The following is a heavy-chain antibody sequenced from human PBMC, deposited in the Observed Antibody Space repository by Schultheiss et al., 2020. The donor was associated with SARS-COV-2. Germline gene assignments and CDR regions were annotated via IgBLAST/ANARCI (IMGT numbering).Heavy chain of an antibody. Sequence: ASVKVSCRASGYAFTDYYIHWVRQAPGQGLEWLGRIVPDAGGATFAQKFRGRVTLTRDTSVGTAYMELSRLRSDDTAVYYCAITTPSVTRNFWGQGTLVTVSS. CDR3: AITTPSVTRNF. D-gene: IGHD4-11*01. CDR2: IVPDAGGA. J-gene: IGHJ4*02. CDR1: GYAFTDYY. V-gene: IGHV1-2*06.